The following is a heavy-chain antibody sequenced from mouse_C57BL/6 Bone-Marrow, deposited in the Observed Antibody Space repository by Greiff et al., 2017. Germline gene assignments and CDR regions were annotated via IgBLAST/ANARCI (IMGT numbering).Heavy chain of an antibody. J-gene: IGHJ1*03. CDR1: GYAFSSSW. CDR2: IYPGDGDT. Sequence: VQLQQSGPELVKPGASVKISCKASGYAFSSSWMNWVKQRPGKGLEWIGRIYPGDGDTNYNGKFKGKATLTADKSSSAAYMQLSSLTSEDSAVYFCARFYYYAMDAYFDVWGTGTTVTVSS. D-gene: IGHD1-1*01. CDR3: ARFYYYAMDAYFDV. V-gene: IGHV1-82*01.